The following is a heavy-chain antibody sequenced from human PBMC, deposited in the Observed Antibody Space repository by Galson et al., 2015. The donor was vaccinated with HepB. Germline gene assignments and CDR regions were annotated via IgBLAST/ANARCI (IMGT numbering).Heavy chain of an antibody. CDR1: GYTFTAYY. V-gene: IGHV1-2*02. J-gene: IGHJ4*02. Sequence: SVKVSCKASGYTFTAYYMHWVRQAPGQGPECMGWINPNSGATNAAQEFQGRVTITRDTSISTAYMELSGLTSDDTAVYYCARGGELGFWGQGTLVTVSS. CDR2: INPNSGAT. D-gene: IGHD1-7*01. CDR3: ARGGELGF.